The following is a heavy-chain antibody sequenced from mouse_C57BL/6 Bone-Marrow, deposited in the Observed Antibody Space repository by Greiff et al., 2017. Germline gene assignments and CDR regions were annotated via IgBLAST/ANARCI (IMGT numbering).Heavy chain of an antibody. CDR2: IDPSDSYT. V-gene: IGHV1-69*01. J-gene: IGHJ2*01. Sequence: QVQLQQPGAELVMPGASVKLSCKASGYTFTSYWMHWVKQRPGQGLEWIGEIDPSDSYTNYNQKFKGKSTLTVDKSSSTAYMQLSSLTSEDSAVYYCARQGDLLWYPWYFDYWGQGTTLTVSS. D-gene: IGHD2-1*01. CDR1: GYTFTSYW. CDR3: ARQGDLLWYPWYFDY.